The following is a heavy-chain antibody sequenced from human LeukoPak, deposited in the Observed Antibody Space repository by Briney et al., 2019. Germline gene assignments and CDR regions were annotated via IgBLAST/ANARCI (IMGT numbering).Heavy chain of an antibody. J-gene: IGHJ4*02. Sequence: PSETLSLTCTVSGGSISSYYWSWIRQPAGKGLEWIGRIYTSGSTNYNPSLTSRGTMSVDTSKNRFSLKLSSVTAADTAVYYCASLSYGLQGPFDYWGQGTLVTVSS. CDR1: GGSISSYY. CDR3: ASLSYGLQGPFDY. CDR2: IYTSGST. V-gene: IGHV4-4*07. D-gene: IGHD5-18*01.